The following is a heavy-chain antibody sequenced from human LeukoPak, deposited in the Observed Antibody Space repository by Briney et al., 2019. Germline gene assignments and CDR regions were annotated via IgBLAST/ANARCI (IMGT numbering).Heavy chain of an antibody. Sequence: ASVKVSCKASGYTFTGYYMHWVRQAPGQGLEWMGRINPNSVGTNYAQKFQGRVTMTRDTSISTAYMELSRLRSDDTAVYYCARAEIYYDSSGYYFYWGQGTLVTASS. CDR3: ARAEIYYDSSGYYFY. CDR2: INPNSVGT. D-gene: IGHD3-22*01. J-gene: IGHJ4*02. V-gene: IGHV1-2*06. CDR1: GYTFTGYY.